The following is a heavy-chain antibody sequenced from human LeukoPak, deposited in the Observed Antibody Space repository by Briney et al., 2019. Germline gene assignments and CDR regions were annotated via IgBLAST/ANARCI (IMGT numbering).Heavy chain of an antibody. Sequence: PGGSLRLSCAASGFIFDDYTMHWVRQAPGKGLEWVSLVSWDGGSTYYADSVEGRFTISRDNSKNSLYLQMNSLRTEDTAFYYCSKEVDTAMVNTGGYFDYWGQGTLVTVSS. CDR2: VSWDGGST. D-gene: IGHD5-18*01. V-gene: IGHV3-43*01. J-gene: IGHJ4*02. CDR3: SKEVDTAMVNTGGYFDY. CDR1: GFIFDDYT.